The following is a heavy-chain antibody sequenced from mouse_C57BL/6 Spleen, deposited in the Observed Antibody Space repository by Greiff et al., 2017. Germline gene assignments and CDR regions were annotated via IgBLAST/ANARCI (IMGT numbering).Heavy chain of an antibody. D-gene: IGHD6-5*01. J-gene: IGHJ4*01. Sequence: SGPELVKPGASVKISCKASGYSFTGYYMNWVKQSPEKSLEWIGEINPSTGGTTYNQKFKAKATLTVDKSSSTAYMQLKSLTSEDSAVYYCARPLLDYWGQGTSVTVSS. CDR3: ARPLLDY. CDR1: GYSFTGYY. V-gene: IGHV1-42*01. CDR2: INPSTGGT.